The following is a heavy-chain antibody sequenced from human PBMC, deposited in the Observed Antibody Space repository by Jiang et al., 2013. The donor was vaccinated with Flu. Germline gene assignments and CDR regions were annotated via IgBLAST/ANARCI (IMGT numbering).Heavy chain of an antibody. D-gene: IGHD6-25*01. CDR1: GGTFSSYA. Sequence: SGAEVKKPGSSVKVSCKASGGTFSSYAISWVRQAPGQGLEWVGGIIPIFGTANYAQKFQGRVTITADESTSTAYMELSSLRSEDTAVYYCAREQEQRAQGHYYYYYMDVWGKGTTVTVSS. V-gene: IGHV1-69*01. J-gene: IGHJ6*03. CDR3: AREQEQRAQGHYYYYYMDV. CDR2: IIPIFGTA.